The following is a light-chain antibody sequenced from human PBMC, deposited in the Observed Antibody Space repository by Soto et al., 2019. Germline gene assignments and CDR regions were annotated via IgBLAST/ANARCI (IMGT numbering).Light chain of an antibody. CDR1: QSVSSY. CDR3: QQSYSTLIT. V-gene: IGKV3-11*01. Sequence: EIVLTQSPATLSLSPGERATLSCRASQSVSSYLAWYQQKPGQAPRLLIYDASIRATGIPDRFSGSGSGTDFTLTISSLQPEDFATYYCQQSYSTLITFGQGTRLEIK. J-gene: IGKJ5*01. CDR2: DAS.